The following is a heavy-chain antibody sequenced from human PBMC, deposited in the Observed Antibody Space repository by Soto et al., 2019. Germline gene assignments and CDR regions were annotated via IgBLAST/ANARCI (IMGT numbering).Heavy chain of an antibody. J-gene: IGHJ4*02. D-gene: IGHD6-6*01. CDR3: ARSSSSAEYYFDY. V-gene: IGHV4-30-4*01. CDR2: IYYSGIT. CDR1: GGSISSGDYY. Sequence: SETLSLTCTVSGGSISSGDYYWSWIRHPPGKGLEWIGYIYYSGITYYNPSLKSRVTISVDTSKNQFSLKLSSVTAADTAVYYCARSSSSAEYYFDYWGQGTLVTVSS.